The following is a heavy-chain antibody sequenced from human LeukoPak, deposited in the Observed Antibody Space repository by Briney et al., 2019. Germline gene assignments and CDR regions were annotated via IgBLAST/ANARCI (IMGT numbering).Heavy chain of an antibody. D-gene: IGHD3-10*01. CDR3: ARDYYGSGSYYSDY. V-gene: IGHV1-69*06. CDR2: IIPIFGTA. Sequence: ASVKVSCKASGGTFSSYAISWVRQAPGQGLGWMGGIIPIFGTANYAQKFQGRVTITADKSTSTAYMELSSLRSEDTAVYYCARDYYGSGSYYSDYWGQGTLVTVSS. CDR1: GGTFSSYA. J-gene: IGHJ4*02.